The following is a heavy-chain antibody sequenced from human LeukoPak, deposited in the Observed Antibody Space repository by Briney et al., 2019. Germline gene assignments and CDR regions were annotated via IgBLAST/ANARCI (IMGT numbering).Heavy chain of an antibody. CDR3: ARDGYYYKAMDV. CDR2: IWYDGSNK. Sequence: PGGSLRLSCAASGFTFSSYGMHWVRQAPGKGLEWVAVIWYDGSNKYYADSVKGRFTISRDNSKNTLYLQMNSLRAEDTAVYYCARDGYYYKAMDVWGQGTTVTVSS. J-gene: IGHJ6*02. CDR1: GFTFSSYG. D-gene: IGHD3-10*01. V-gene: IGHV3-33*01.